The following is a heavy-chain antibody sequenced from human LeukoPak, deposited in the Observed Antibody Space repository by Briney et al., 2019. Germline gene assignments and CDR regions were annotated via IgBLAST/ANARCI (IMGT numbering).Heavy chain of an antibody. D-gene: IGHD6-13*01. CDR1: GGSISSSNW. CDR3: ARYGNLGVIAATGTLALSSAFDI. CDR2: IYHSGST. J-gene: IGHJ3*02. V-gene: IGHV4-4*02. Sequence: PSGTLSLTCAVSGGSISSSNWWSWVRQPPGKGLEWIGEIYHSGSTNYNPSLKSRVTISVDKSKNQFSLKLSSVTAADTAVYYCARYGNLGVIAATGTLALSSAFDIWGQGTMVTVSS.